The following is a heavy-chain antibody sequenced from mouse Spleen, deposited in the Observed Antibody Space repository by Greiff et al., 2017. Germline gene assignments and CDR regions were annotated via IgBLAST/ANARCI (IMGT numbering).Heavy chain of an antibody. CDR1: GFTFSDFY. D-gene: IGHD1-1*01. J-gene: IGHJ3*01. Sequence: EVKLMESGGGLVQSGRSLRLSCATSGFTFSDFYMEWVRQAPGKGLEWIAASRNKANDYTTEYSASVKGRFIVSRDTSQSILYLQMNALRAEDTAIYYCARDEDYYGSSSLAYWGQGTLVTVSA. CDR3: ARDEDYYGSSSLAY. CDR2: SRNKANDYTT. V-gene: IGHV7-1*01.